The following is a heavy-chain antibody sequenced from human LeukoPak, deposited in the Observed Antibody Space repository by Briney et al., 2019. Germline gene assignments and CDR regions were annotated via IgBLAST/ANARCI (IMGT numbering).Heavy chain of an antibody. V-gene: IGHV3-48*01. Sequence: PGGSLRLSCAASGFTFSSYSMNWVRQAPGKGLEWVSYISSSSSTIYYADSVKGRFTISRDNSKKTVFLQMNSLRAEDTAVYYCAKGDAVTAIFPLDYWGQGTLVIVSS. J-gene: IGHJ4*02. D-gene: IGHD2-21*02. CDR3: AKGDAVTAIFPLDY. CDR1: GFTFSSYS. CDR2: ISSSSSTI.